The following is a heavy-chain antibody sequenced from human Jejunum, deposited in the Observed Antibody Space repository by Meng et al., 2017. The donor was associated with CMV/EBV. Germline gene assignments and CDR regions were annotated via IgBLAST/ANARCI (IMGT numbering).Heavy chain of an antibody. CDR3: TRGGSGWYFDH. CDR1: GFTFSDST. J-gene: IGHJ4*02. D-gene: IGHD6-19*01. CDR2: IRPKVDNYVT. Sequence: SGFTFSDSTFPWVRPASGKGLAWVGRIRPKVDNYVTGYGASVKGRFTISRDDSKNTAYLQLKSLKPEDTAVYYCTRGGSGWYFDHWGQGTRGPVSS. V-gene: IGHV3-73*01.